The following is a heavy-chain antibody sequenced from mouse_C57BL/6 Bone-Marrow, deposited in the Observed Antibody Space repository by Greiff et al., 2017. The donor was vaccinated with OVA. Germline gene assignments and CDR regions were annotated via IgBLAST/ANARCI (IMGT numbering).Heavy chain of an antibody. CDR2: ISSGGSYT. D-gene: IGHD2-12*01. CDR1: GFTFSSYG. J-gene: IGHJ3*01. V-gene: IGHV5-6*01. CDR3: ARLYRRD. Sequence: EVKLVESGGDLVKPGGSLKLSCAASGFTFSSYGMSWVRQTPDKRLEWVATISSGGSYTYYPDSVKGRFTISRDNAKNTLYLQMSSLKSEDTAMYYCARLYRRDWGQVTLVTVSA.